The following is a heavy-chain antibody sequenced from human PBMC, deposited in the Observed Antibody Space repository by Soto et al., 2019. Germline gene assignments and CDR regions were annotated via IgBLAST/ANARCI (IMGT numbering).Heavy chain of an antibody. CDR1: GFTFSNAW. CDR3: TTFLTDLGLGAFDI. CDR2: IKSKTDGGTT. V-gene: IGHV3-15*01. J-gene: IGHJ3*02. Sequence: GGSLRLSCAASGFTFSNAWMSWVRQAPGKGLEWVGRIKSKTDGGTTDYAAPVKGRFTISRDDSKNTLYLQMNSLKTEDTAVYHCTTFLTDLGLGAFDIWGQGTMVTVSS. D-gene: IGHD7-27*01.